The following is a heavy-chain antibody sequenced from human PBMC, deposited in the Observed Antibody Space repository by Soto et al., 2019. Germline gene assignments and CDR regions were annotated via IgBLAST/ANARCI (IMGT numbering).Heavy chain of an antibody. CDR2: ISGSGGST. CDR3: ARRGSGIYYDY. CDR1: GFAFSSYA. V-gene: IGHV3-23*01. D-gene: IGHD1-26*01. Sequence: PGGSLRLSCAASGFAFSSYAMRWARQAPGKGLEWVSAISGSGGSTYYADSVKGRFTISRDNSKNTLYLQMNSLRAEDTAVYYCARRGSGIYYDYWGQGTLVTVSS. J-gene: IGHJ4*02.